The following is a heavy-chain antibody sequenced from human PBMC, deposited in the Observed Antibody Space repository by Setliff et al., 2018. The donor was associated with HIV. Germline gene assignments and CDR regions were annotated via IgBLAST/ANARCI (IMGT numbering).Heavy chain of an antibody. V-gene: IGHV3-33*05. CDR3: ARVYVANIAAAGPYFDY. J-gene: IGHJ4*02. Sequence: LKISCAASGFSLTTYGMHWVRQTPGKGLEWVAFTPNDGSYKNYADSVKGRFTISRDNANDSPYLQMNTLRAEDTAVYYCARVYVANIAAAGPYFDYWGQGTLVTVSS. D-gene: IGHD6-13*01. CDR1: GFSLTTYG. CDR2: TPNDGSYK.